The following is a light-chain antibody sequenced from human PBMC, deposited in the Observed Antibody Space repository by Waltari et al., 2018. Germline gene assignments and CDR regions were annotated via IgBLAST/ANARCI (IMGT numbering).Light chain of an antibody. CDR2: DVS. V-gene: IGLV2-14*03. Sequence: WYQQHPCIAPKLLLYDVSDRPSGVSDRFSGSKSGKTASLTISGLQPEDAADYYCSSYTRRNTVIFGGGTKLTVV. J-gene: IGLJ2*01. CDR3: SSYTRRNTVI.